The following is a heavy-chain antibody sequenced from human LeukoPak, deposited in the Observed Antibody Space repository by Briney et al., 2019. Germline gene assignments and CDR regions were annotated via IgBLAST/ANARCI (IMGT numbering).Heavy chain of an antibody. CDR2: INHSGST. CDR1: GGSFSGYY. Sequence: SETLSLTCAVYGGSFSGYYWSWIRQPPGKGLEWIGEINHSGSTNYNPSLKSRVTISVDTSKNQFSLKVRSVTAADTAVYYCARVGSLSRGRNWVDPWGQGTLVTVSS. CDR3: ARVGSLSRGRNWVDP. J-gene: IGHJ5*02. V-gene: IGHV4-34*01. D-gene: IGHD6-13*01.